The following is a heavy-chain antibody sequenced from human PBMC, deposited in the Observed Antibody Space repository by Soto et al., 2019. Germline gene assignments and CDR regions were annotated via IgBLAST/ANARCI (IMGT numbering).Heavy chain of an antibody. Sequence: EVQLVETGGGLIQPGGSLRLSCAASGFTVSSNYMSWVRQAPGKGLEWVSVIYSGGSTYYADSVKGRFTISRDNSKNTLYLQMNSLRDEDTAVYYCARERYYYDSSGYYPADWYFDLWGRGTLVTVSS. D-gene: IGHD3-22*01. CDR1: GFTVSSNY. CDR2: IYSGGST. J-gene: IGHJ2*01. V-gene: IGHV3-53*02. CDR3: ARERYYYDSSGYYPADWYFDL.